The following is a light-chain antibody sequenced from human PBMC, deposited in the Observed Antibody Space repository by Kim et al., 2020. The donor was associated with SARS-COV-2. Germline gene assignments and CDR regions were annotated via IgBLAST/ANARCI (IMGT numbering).Light chain of an antibody. CDR1: QGISNY. CDR2: AAS. J-gene: IGKJ1*01. Sequence: ESVGDGVTISGRASQGISNYLAWYQQKPGQAPKLLIYAASALQFGVSSRFNGSGSGTDFTLTISDLQPEDVATYYCQKYNTAPWTFGHGTKVDIK. CDR3: QKYNTAPWT. V-gene: IGKV1-27*01.